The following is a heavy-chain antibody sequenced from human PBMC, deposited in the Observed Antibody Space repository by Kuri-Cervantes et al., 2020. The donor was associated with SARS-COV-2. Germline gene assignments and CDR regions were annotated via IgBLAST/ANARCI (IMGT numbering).Heavy chain of an antibody. J-gene: IGHJ4*02. Sequence: SETLSLTCAVYGGSFSGYYWSWIRQPPGKGLEWIGEINHSGSTNYNPSLKSRVTISVDTSKNQFSLKLSSVTAADTAVYYCARGGGGYILRAKYFDYWGQGTRVTGAS. V-gene: IGHV4-34*01. CDR1: GGSFSGYY. CDR3: ARGGGGYILRAKYFDY. D-gene: IGHD5-12*01. CDR2: INHSGST.